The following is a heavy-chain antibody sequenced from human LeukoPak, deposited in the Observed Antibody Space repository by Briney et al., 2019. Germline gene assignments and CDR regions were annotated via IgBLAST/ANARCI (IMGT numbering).Heavy chain of an antibody. CDR1: GGSLSSYY. D-gene: IGHD5-12*01. CDR2: IYYSGST. CDR3: ARFETTRGYGWFDP. J-gene: IGHJ5*02. Sequence: SETLSLTCTVSGGSLSSYYWNWIRQPPGKGLEWIGYIYYSGSTNYNPSLKSRVTISVDTSKNRFSLKLSSVTAADTAVYYCARFETTRGYGWFDPWGQGTLVTVSS. V-gene: IGHV4-59*01.